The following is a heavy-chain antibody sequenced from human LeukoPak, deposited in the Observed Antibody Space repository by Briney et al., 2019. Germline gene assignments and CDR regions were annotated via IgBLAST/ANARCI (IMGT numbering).Heavy chain of an antibody. J-gene: IGHJ4*02. CDR1: GFTFSSYA. V-gene: IGHV3-73*01. Sequence: GGSLRLSCAASGFTFSSYAMHWVRQASGKGLEWVGRIRSKANSYATAYAASVKGRFTISRDDSKNTAYLQMNSLKTEDTAVYYCTRLSQSDYWGQGTLVTVSS. CDR2: IRSKANSYAT. CDR3: TRLSQSDY.